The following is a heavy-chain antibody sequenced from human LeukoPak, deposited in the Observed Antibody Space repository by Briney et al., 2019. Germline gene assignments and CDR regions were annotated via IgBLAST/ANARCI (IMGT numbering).Heavy chain of an antibody. J-gene: IGHJ4*02. V-gene: IGHV1-69*05. CDR2: IIPIFGTA. D-gene: IGHD3-22*01. Sequence: SVKVSCKASGGTFSSYAISWVRQAPGQGLEWMGGIIPIFGTANYAQKFQGRVTITTDESTSTAYMELSSLRSEDTAVYYCASRGDYYDSSGYYYELLYFDYWGQGTLVTVSS. CDR3: ASRGDYYDSSGYYYELLYFDY. CDR1: GGTFSSYA.